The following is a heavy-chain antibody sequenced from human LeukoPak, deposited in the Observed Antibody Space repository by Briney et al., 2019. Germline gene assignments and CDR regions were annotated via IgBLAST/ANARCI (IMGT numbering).Heavy chain of an antibody. V-gene: IGHV3-48*01. CDR1: GFTFSSYS. Sequence: GGSLRLSCAASGFTFSSYSMNWVRQAPGKGLEWVSYISGSSGTRYYPDSVKGRFTISRDNAKHSLYLQMNSLRAEDTAVYYCARAPYTSGWYRGDNDYWGQGTLVTVSS. J-gene: IGHJ4*02. CDR3: ARAPYTSGWYRGDNDY. CDR2: ISGSSGTR. D-gene: IGHD6-19*01.